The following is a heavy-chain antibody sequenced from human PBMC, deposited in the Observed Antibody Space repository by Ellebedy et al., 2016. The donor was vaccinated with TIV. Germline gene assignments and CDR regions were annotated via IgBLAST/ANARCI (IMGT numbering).Heavy chain of an antibody. D-gene: IGHD5-12*01. CDR1: GFTFSSYA. J-gene: IGHJ5*01. CDR3: AKYSQGGYDLPLDS. V-gene: IGHV3-30*18. Sequence: GGSLRLSCAASGFTFSSYAMSWVRQAPGKGLEWVAAISYHESNKWYADSVRGRFTVSRDNSKNTLFLQLTSLRAEDTALYYCAKYSQGGYDLPLDSWGQGTRVTVSS. CDR2: ISYHESNK.